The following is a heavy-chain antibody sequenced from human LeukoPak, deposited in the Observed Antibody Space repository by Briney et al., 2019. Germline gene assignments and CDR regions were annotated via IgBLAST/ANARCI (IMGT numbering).Heavy chain of an antibody. CDR1: EYTFTSYD. CDR3: ARRNYGSESYSRLDY. J-gene: IGHJ4*02. Sequence: ASVKVSCKASEYTFTSYDINWVRQATGQGLEWMGWMNPNSGNTGYAQKFQGRVTMTSDTSISTAYMELSSLTSEDTAVYYCARRNYGSESYSRLDYWGQGSLVTVSS. D-gene: IGHD3-10*01. CDR2: MNPNSGNT. V-gene: IGHV1-8*01.